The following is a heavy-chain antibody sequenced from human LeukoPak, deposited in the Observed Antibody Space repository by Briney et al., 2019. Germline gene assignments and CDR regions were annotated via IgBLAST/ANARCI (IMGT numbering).Heavy chain of an antibody. V-gene: IGHV3-21*01. CDR2: ISSSSSYI. D-gene: IGHD6-19*01. J-gene: IGHJ4*02. CDR1: GFTFSSYS. Sequence: GVTLRLSCAASGFTFSSYSMNWVRQAPGKGLEWVSSISSSSSYIYYADSVKGRFTISRDNAKNSLYLQMNSLRAEDTAVYYCARDAVAGARFDYWGQGTLVTVSS. CDR3: ARDAVAGARFDY.